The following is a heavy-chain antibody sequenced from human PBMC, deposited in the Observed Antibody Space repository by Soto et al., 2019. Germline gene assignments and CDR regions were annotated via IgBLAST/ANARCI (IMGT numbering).Heavy chain of an antibody. Sequence: PGESLKISCKGSGYSFTSYWIGRVRQMPGKGLEWMGIIYPGDSDTRYSPSFQGQVTISADKSISTAYLQWSSLKASDTAMYYCARLGGGSYYTRRYYFDYWGQGTLVTVSS. CDR3: ARLGGGSYYTRRYYFDY. CDR1: GYSFTSYW. CDR2: IYPGDSDT. V-gene: IGHV5-51*01. J-gene: IGHJ4*02. D-gene: IGHD1-26*01.